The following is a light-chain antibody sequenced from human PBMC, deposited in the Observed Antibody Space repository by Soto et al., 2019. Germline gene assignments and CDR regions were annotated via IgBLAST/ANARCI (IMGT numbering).Light chain of an antibody. V-gene: IGKV1-5*03. CDR2: KAS. CDR1: QNLRSS. Sequence: SPATLSVSPGERATLSCRASQNLRSSLAWYQQKPGQAPRLLIYKASTLKSGVPSRFSGSGSGTEFTLTISSLQPDDFATYYCQHYNSYSEAFGQGTKVDI. J-gene: IGKJ1*01. CDR3: QHYNSYSEA.